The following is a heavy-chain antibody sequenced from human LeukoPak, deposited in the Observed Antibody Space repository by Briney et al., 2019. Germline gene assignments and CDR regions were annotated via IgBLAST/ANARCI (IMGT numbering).Heavy chain of an antibody. J-gene: IGHJ3*01. CDR3: AARDRTYYYYGFDL. CDR1: GLTLSRHW. Sequence: GSLRLSCAASGLTLSRHWMSWVRQAPGKGLEWIGEIFHSGSTNYNPSLQSRVTISVDKSKNQFSLKLSSVTAADTAVYYCAARDRTYYYYGFDLWGQGTMVTVSS. D-gene: IGHD3-10*01. CDR2: IFHSGST. V-gene: IGHV4-4*02.